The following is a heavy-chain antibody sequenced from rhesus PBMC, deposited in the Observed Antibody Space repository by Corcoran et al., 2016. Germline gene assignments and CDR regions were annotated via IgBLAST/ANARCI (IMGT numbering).Heavy chain of an antibody. Sequence: QLQLQESGPGPVKPSETLSLTCAVSGGSISSNSRNWIRQSPGKGLGWIGRISGSGGSTDYNPSIKGRGTISTAASKNQFSLKLSSMTAADTAVYYCAGHTWGDYGYFDFWGQGALFTVCS. CDR1: GGSISSNS. CDR3: AGHTWGDYGYFDF. V-gene: IGHV4-173*01. J-gene: IGHJ1*01. CDR2: ISGSGGST. D-gene: IGHD3-34*01.